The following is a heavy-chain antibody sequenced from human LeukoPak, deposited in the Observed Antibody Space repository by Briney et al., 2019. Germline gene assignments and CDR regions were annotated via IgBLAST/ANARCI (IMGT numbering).Heavy chain of an antibody. D-gene: IGHD7-27*01. CDR1: GFTFSSYA. CDR2: ITGSGGST. V-gene: IGHV3-23*01. J-gene: IGHJ4*02. Sequence: GGSLRLSCAASGFTFSSYAMSWVRQAPGKGLDWVSAITGSGGSTYYADSVKGRFTISRDNSKTTLCVKMNSLRAEDTAVYYCATERNWVFDYWGQGTLVTVSS. CDR3: ATERNWVFDY.